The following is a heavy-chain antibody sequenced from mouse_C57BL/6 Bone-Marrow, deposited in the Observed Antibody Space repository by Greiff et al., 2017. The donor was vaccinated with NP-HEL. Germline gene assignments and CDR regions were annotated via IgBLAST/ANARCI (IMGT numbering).Heavy chain of an antibody. J-gene: IGHJ3*01. CDR2: INPGSGGT. Sequence: VQLQQSGAELVRPGTSVKVSCKASGYAFTNYLIEWVKQRPGQGLEWIGVINPGSGGTNYNEKFKGKATLPADKYSSTAYMQLSSLTSEDSAVYFCARGGIYYDYAWFAYWGQGTLVTGSA. V-gene: IGHV1-54*01. CDR3: ARGGIYYDYAWFAY. CDR1: GYAFTNYL. D-gene: IGHD2-4*01.